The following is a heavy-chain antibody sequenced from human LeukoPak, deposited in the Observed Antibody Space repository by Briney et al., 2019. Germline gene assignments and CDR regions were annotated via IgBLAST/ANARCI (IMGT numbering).Heavy chain of an antibody. D-gene: IGHD3-3*01. J-gene: IGHJ4*02. V-gene: IGHV4-39*01. CDR3: ARHKRVTIFGVVIKGEFDY. Sequence: SETLSLTCTVSGGSISSSSYYWGWIRQPPGKGLEWIGSIYYSGSTYYNSSLRSRVTISVDTSKNQLSLKLSSVTAADTAVYCCARHKRVTIFGVVIKGEFDYWGQGTLVTVSS. CDR1: GGSISSSSYY. CDR2: IYYSGST.